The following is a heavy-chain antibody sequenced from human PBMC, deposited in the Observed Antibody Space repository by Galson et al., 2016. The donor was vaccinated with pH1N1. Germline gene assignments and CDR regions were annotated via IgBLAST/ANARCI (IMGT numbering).Heavy chain of an antibody. CDR2: IKQDGSEK. Sequence: SLRLSCADSGFTFSSYWMSWVRQAPGKGLEWVANIKQDGSEKYYVDSVKGRFTISRDNAKNSRYLQMNSLRAEDTAVDYCVRAIAAHSSSWGQGTLVTVSS. CDR1: GFTFSSYW. CDR3: VRAIAAHSSS. V-gene: IGHV3-7*01. J-gene: IGHJ5*02. D-gene: IGHD6-6*01.